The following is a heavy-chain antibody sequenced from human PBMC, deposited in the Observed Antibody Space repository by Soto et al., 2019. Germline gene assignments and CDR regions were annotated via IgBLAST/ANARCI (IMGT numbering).Heavy chain of an antibody. V-gene: IGHV5-51*01. CDR1: GYIFTTYW. CDR2: IYPIDSDI. CDR3: ATYQDPYYYAMDV. Sequence: GESLKISCKGSGYIFTTYWIGWVRQMPGKGLEWMGIIYPIDSDIKYSPSFQGQVTFSVDKSISTAYLQWSSLKASDTAMYFCATYQDPYYYAMDVWGQGTTVTVSS. J-gene: IGHJ6*02. D-gene: IGHD2-2*01.